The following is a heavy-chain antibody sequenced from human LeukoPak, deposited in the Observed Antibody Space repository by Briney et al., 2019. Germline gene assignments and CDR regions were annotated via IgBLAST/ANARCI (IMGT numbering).Heavy chain of an antibody. CDR1: GFTFSSYG. Sequence: PGGSLRLSCAASGFTFSSYGMHWVRQAPGKGLEWVAVIWYDGNNEYYADSVKGRFSISRDNSKNTLYLQMNSLRAEDTAVYYCARDPRITMVQGVIRANDAFDIWGQGTMVSVSS. D-gene: IGHD3-10*01. CDR3: ARDPRITMVQGVIRANDAFDI. V-gene: IGHV3-33*01. J-gene: IGHJ3*02. CDR2: IWYDGNNE.